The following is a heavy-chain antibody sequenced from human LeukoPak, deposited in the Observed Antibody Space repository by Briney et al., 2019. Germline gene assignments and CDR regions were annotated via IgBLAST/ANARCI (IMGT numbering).Heavy chain of an antibody. D-gene: IGHD3-3*01. CDR2: INSDGSST. CDR1: GFTFSSYW. V-gene: IGHV3-74*01. CDR3: ANIPTARGGVVIIPFDY. J-gene: IGHJ4*02. Sequence: GGSLRLSCAASGFTFSSYWMHWVRQAPGKGLVWVSRINSDGSSTSYADSVKGRFTISRDNAKNTLYLQMNSLRAEDTAVYYCANIPTARGGVVIIPFDYWGQGTLVTVSS.